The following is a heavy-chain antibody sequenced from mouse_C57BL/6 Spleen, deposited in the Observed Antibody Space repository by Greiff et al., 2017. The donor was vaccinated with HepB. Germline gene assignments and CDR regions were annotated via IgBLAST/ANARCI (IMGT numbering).Heavy chain of an antibody. V-gene: IGHV3-6*01. Sequence: EVQLQQSGPGLVKPSQSLSLTCSVTGYSITSGYYWNWIRQFPGNKLEWMGYISYDGSNNYNPSLKNRISITRDTSKNQFFLKLNSVTTEDTATYYCATSYGNLFAYWGQGTLVTVSA. CDR3: ATSYGNLFAY. CDR1: GYSITSGYY. J-gene: IGHJ3*01. CDR2: ISYDGSN. D-gene: IGHD2-1*01.